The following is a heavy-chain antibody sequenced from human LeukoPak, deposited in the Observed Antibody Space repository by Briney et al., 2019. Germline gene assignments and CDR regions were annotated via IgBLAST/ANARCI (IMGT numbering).Heavy chain of an antibody. J-gene: IGHJ4*02. D-gene: IGHD4-11*01. V-gene: IGHV1-18*01. CDR2: ISAYNGNT. CDR1: VSTFTSYG. Sequence: GASVKVSCKASVSTFTSYGISWVRQAPGQGLEWMGWISAYNGNTSYAQKLQGRITMTTDTSASTAHIELRSLRSDDTAVYYCARVPVSGPGARFDYWGQGTLVTVSS. CDR3: ARVPVSGPGARFDY.